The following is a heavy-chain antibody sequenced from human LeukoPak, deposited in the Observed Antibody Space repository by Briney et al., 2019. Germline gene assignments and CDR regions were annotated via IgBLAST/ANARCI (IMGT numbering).Heavy chain of an antibody. CDR3: ATTYCTNGVCLGGTFDY. CDR2: FDPEDGET. Sequence: ASVKLSCKVSGYTLTELSMHWVRQAPGKGLEWMGGFDPEDGETIYAQKFQGRVTMTEDTSTDTAYMELSSLRSEDTGVYYCATTYCTNGVCLGGTFDYWGRGSLVSVCS. D-gene: IGHD2-8*01. CDR1: GYTLTELS. J-gene: IGHJ4*02. V-gene: IGHV1-24*01.